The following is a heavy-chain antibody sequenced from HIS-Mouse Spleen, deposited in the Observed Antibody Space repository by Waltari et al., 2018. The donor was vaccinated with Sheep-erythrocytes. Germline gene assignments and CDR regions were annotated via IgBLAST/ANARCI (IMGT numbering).Heavy chain of an antibody. CDR3: ARGAFDI. V-gene: IGHV3-30-3*01. Sequence: QVQLVESGGGVVQPGRSLRLSCAASGFTFSSYAMHWVRQAQGKGLGWVAVISYDGSNKYYADSVKGRFTISRDNSKNTLYLQMNSLRAEDTAVYYCARGAFDIWGQGTMVTVSS. CDR1: GFTFSSYA. CDR2: ISYDGSNK. J-gene: IGHJ3*02.